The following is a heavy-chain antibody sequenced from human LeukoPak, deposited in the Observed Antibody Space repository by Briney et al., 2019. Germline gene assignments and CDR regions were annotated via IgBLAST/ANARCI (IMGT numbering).Heavy chain of an antibody. J-gene: IGHJ5*01. CDR2: INANSGTT. CDR3: AKPISGGLAVTADWFHP. V-gene: IGHV3-23*01. Sequence: GGSLRLSCAASGFTFTSYAMSWLRQPPGKGLEWVSTINANSGTTSYAASVRGRFTISRDNSKNTLCLQVNTLRADDTATYYCAKPISGGLAVTADWFHPWGQGTLVVVSS. CDR1: GFTFTSYA. D-gene: IGHD6-19*01.